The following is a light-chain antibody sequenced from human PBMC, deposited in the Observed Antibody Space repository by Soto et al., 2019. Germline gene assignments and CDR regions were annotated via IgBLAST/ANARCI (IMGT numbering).Light chain of an antibody. Sequence: DNQMTQTPSSVSASVGDRVTITCRASQSISSYLSWYQQKPGTAPKLLIYAASNLQSGVPSRFSGSGSGTDFTLTISGLQPEDSATYYCQETYNIPLTCGGGTKVEIK. CDR2: AAS. CDR1: QSISSY. V-gene: IGKV1-39*01. CDR3: QETYNIPLT. J-gene: IGKJ4*01.